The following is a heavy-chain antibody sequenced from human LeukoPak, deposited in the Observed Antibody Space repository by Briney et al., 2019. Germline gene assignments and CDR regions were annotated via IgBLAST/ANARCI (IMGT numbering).Heavy chain of an antibody. J-gene: IGHJ4*02. V-gene: IGHV4-34*01. CDR2: INHSGST. Sequence: PSETLSLTCAVYGGSFSGYYWSWIRQPPGKGLEWIGEINHSGSTNYNPSLKSRVTISVDTSKNQFSLKLSSVTAADTAVYYCARGVLVPKYFDYWGQGTLVTVSS. D-gene: IGHD2-15*01. CDR1: GGSFSGYY. CDR3: ARGVLVPKYFDY.